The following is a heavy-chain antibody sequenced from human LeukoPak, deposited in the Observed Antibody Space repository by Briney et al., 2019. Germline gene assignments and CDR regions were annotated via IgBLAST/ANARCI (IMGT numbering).Heavy chain of an antibody. CDR2: IYTDNNI. CDR1: GFTFSNYE. Sequence: GGSLRLSCAASGFTFSNYEMSWVRQTPRKGLVWVSHIYTDNNIKEADTVKGRFTISRDNAKNSLYLQMNSLRAEDTAIYYCARASNSPFDYWGQGTLVTVSS. D-gene: IGHD2-21*01. J-gene: IGHJ4*02. V-gene: IGHV3-48*03. CDR3: ARASNSPFDY.